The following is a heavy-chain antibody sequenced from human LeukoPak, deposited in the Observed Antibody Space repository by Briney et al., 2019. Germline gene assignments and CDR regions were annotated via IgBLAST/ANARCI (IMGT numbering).Heavy chain of an antibody. CDR2: INPNSGGT. J-gene: IGHJ4*02. D-gene: IGHD5-18*01. CDR1: GYTSTGYY. CDR3: ASEAVDTAMAIDY. V-gene: IGHV1-2*02. Sequence: GASVKVSCKASGYTSTGYYMHWVRQAPGQGLEWMGWINPNSGGTNYAQKFQGRVTMTRDTSISTAYMELSRLRSDDTAVYYCASEAVDTAMAIDYWGQGTLVTVSS.